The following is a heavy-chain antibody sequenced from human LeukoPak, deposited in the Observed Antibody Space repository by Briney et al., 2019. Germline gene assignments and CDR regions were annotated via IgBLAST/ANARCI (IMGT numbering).Heavy chain of an antibody. Sequence: ASVKVSCKASGGTFSSYAISWVRQAPGQGLEWMGGIIPIFGTANYAQKFQGRVTMTRDTSTSTVYMELSSLRSEDTAVYYCARVTPDYSNYGYWGQGTLVTVSS. D-gene: IGHD4-11*01. J-gene: IGHJ4*02. CDR3: ARVTPDYSNYGY. V-gene: IGHV1-69*05. CDR1: GGTFSSYA. CDR2: IIPIFGTA.